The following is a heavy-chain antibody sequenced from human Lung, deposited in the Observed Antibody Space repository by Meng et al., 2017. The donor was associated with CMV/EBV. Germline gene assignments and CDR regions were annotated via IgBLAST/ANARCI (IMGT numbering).Heavy chain of an antibody. CDR2: IIPIFGTA. CDR3: ARTRYDSSGYDAYYYYAMDV. Sequence: SVXVSCKASGGNFGTYAISWVRQAPGQGLEWMGGIIPIFGTASFAQKFQGRVTITTDESTAYMELSSLRSEDAAVYYCARTRYDSSGYDAYYYYAMDVWGQGTTVTVSS. V-gene: IGHV1-69*05. CDR1: GGNFGTYA. D-gene: IGHD3-22*01. J-gene: IGHJ6*02.